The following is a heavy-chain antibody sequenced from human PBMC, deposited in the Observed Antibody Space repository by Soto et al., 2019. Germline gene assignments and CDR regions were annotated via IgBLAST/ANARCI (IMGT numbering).Heavy chain of an antibody. CDR1: GYTFTGYY. CDR2: INPNSGGT. Sequence: ASVKVSCKASGYTFTGYYMHWVRQAPGQGLEWMGWINPNSGGTNYAQKFQGRVTMTRDTSISTAYMELSRLRSDDTAVYYCARADSGHNTEKNTYYDFWSGYYANYYYYGMDVWGQGTTVTVSS. J-gene: IGHJ6*02. CDR3: ARADSGHNTEKNTYYDFWSGYYANYYYYGMDV. D-gene: IGHD3-3*01. V-gene: IGHV1-2*02.